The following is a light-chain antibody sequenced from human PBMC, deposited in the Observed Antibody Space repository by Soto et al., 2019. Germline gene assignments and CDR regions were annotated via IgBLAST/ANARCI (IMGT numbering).Light chain of an antibody. J-gene: IGKJ1*01. CDR2: GAI. CDR1: QNVRRN. CDR3: QHYNVWPPWT. V-gene: IGKV3-15*01. Sequence: EIVMTQSPATLSVSPEDRVTLSCRASQNVRRNIAWYQQKPGQAASLLIFGAITRATGIPARFSGSGSGTEFTLTVSSLQSEDSAIYYCQHYNVWPPWTFGQGTKV.